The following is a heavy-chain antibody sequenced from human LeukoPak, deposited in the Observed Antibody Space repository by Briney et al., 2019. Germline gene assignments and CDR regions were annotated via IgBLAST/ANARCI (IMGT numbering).Heavy chain of an antibody. CDR1: GFTFSSYA. CDR2: ISGSGGGT. CDR3: AKDLSRLYYYYGMDV. Sequence: PGGSLRLSCAASGFTFSSYAMSWVRQAPGKGLEWVSAISGSGGGTYYADSVKGRFTISRDNSKNTLYLQMNSLRAEDTAVYYCAKDLSRLYYYYGMDVWGQGTTVTVSS. V-gene: IGHV3-23*01. D-gene: IGHD2/OR15-2a*01. J-gene: IGHJ6*02.